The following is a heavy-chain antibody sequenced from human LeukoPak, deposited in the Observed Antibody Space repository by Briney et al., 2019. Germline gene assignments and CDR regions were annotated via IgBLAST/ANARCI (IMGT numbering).Heavy chain of an antibody. Sequence: GGSLRLSCAASGFTFSSYAMSWVRQAPGKGLEWVSAISGSGGSTYYADSVKGRFTISRDNSKNTLYLQMNSLRAEGTAVYYCAKGTTVTYYFDYWGQGTLVTVSS. CDR2: ISGSGGST. J-gene: IGHJ4*02. D-gene: IGHD4-17*01. CDR1: GFTFSSYA. V-gene: IGHV3-23*01. CDR3: AKGTTVTYYFDY.